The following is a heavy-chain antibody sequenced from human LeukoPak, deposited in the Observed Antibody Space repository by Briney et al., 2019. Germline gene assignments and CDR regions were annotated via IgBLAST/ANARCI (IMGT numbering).Heavy chain of an antibody. CDR1: GFTFDDYA. CDR2: ISWNGVST. V-gene: IGHV3-43D*03. Sequence: GGSLRLSCAASGFTFDDYAMHWVRQAPGKGLEWVSLISWNGVSTDYADSVKGRFTISRDNNKSSLYLQMNSLRPEDTALYYCARDSVLRFLEWLPGDYYMDVWGKGTTVTVSS. CDR3: ARDSVLRFLEWLPGDYYMDV. D-gene: IGHD3-3*01. J-gene: IGHJ6*03.